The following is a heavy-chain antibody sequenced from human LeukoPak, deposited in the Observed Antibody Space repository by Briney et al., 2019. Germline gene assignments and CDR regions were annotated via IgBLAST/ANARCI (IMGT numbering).Heavy chain of an antibody. V-gene: IGHV4-39*02. CDR2: IYYSGST. CDR3: ARDPLRYYGSGSGAFDL. D-gene: IGHD3-10*01. Sequence: PSETLSLTCTVAGGSISSSSYYWGWIRQPPGKGLEWIGSIYYSGSTYYNPSLKSRVTISVDTSKNQFSLNLSSVTAEDTAVYYCARDPLRYYGSGSGAFDLWGQGTMVTVSS. J-gene: IGHJ3*01. CDR1: GGSISSSSYY.